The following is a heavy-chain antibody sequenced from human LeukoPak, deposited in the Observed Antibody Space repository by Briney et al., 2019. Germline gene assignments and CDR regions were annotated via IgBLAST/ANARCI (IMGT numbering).Heavy chain of an antibody. D-gene: IGHD1-26*01. V-gene: IGHV3-21*01. CDR3: ARDPRGYYYMDV. CDR2: ISSSSSYI. CDR1: GFTFSSYS. J-gene: IGHJ6*03. Sequence: PGGSLRLSCAASGFTFSSYSMNWARQAPGKGLEWVSSISSSSSYIYYADSVKGRFTISRDNAKNSLYLQMNSLRAEDTAVYYCARDPRGYYYMDVWGRGTTVTVSS.